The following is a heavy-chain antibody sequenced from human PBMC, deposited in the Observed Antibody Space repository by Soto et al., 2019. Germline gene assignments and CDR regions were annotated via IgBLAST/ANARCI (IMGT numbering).Heavy chain of an antibody. Sequence: SETLSLACAVSGGSISSSNWWSWVRQPPGKGLEWIGEIYHSGSTNYNPSLKSRVTISVDKSKNQFSLKLSSVTAADTAVYYCARAREMATISAFDYWGQGTLVTVSS. J-gene: IGHJ4*02. CDR3: ARAREMATISAFDY. V-gene: IGHV4-4*02. CDR2: IYHSGST. D-gene: IGHD5-12*01. CDR1: GGSISSSNW.